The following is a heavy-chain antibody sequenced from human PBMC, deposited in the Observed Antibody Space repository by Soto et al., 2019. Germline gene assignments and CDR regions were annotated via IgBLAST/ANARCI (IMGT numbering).Heavy chain of an antibody. CDR3: AGEPRYCGGGSCSITGDAFDI. D-gene: IGHD2-15*01. CDR1: GLIVSSTY. Sequence: EVQLVESGGGLVQPGGSLRLSCAASGLIVSSTYMSWVRQAPGKGLEWVSVISTGGDTHYADSVKGRFSLSRDISNNTLHLQMSSLRVEDTAVYYCAGEPRYCGGGSCSITGDAFDIWGQGTMVTVSS. CDR2: ISTGGDT. J-gene: IGHJ3*02. V-gene: IGHV3-66*01.